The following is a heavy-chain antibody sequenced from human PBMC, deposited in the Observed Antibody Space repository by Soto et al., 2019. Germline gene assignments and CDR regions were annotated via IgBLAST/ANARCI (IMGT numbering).Heavy chain of an antibody. CDR1: GGPISSYY. J-gene: IGHJ6*02. CDR3: AGDLGKIAAADNYYYYYGMDV. Sequence: PSETLSLTCTVSGGPISSYYWSWIRQPAGKGLEWIGRIYTSGSTNYNPSLKSRVTMSVDTSKNQFSLKLSSVTAADTAVYYCAGDLGKIAAADNYYYYYGMDVWGQGTTVTVSS. D-gene: IGHD6-13*01. V-gene: IGHV4-4*07. CDR2: IYTSGST.